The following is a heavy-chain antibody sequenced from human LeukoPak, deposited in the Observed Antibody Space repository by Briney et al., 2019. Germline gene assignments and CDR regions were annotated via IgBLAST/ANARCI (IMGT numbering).Heavy chain of an antibody. Sequence: RSGGSLRLSCAASGFTFSSYSMNWVRQAPGEGLEWVSIISSSSSYKYYADSVKGRFTISRDNAKNSLYLQMNSLRAEDTAVYYCARDLPGLAVAAADYWGQGTLVTVSS. V-gene: IGHV3-21*01. CDR3: ARDLPGLAVAAADY. CDR1: GFTFSSYS. CDR2: ISSSSSYK. J-gene: IGHJ4*02. D-gene: IGHD6-19*01.